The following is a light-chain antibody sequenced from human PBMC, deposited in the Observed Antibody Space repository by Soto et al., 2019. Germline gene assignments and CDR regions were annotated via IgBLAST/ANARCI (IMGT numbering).Light chain of an antibody. CDR1: QSISSY. CDR2: DAS. Sequence: EIVLTQSPATLSLSPGERATLSCRASQSISSYLAWYQQKPDQAPRLLIYDASNRATGIPARFSGSGSGTDFTLTISSLEPEDFAVYYCDQRSPWPFTFGPGTKVDIK. J-gene: IGKJ3*01. CDR3: DQRSPWPFT. V-gene: IGKV3-11*01.